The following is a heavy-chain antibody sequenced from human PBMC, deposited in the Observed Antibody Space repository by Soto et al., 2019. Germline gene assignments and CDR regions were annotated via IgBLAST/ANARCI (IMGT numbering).Heavy chain of an antibody. CDR3: ARDLASTTIPNF. D-gene: IGHD4-17*01. J-gene: IGHJ4*02. CDR2: IKQDGSEK. V-gene: IGHV3-7*04. CDR1: GFTFSSYW. Sequence: EVQLVESGGGVVQPGGSLRLSGAASGFTFSSYWMSWVRQAPGKGLEWVANIKQDGSEKYYVDSVKGRFTISRDNAKNSLYLQVNCLRAEDTAVYYCARDLASTTIPNFWGQGTLVTVSS.